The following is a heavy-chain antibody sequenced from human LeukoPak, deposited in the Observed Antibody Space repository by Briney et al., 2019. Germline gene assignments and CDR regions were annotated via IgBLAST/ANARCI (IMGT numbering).Heavy chain of an antibody. CDR1: GFTFRKYS. V-gene: IGHV3-21*01. D-gene: IGHD6-13*01. Sequence: GGSLRLSCGASGFTFRKYSMNWVRQAPGKGLEWVSSITSSSSEIHYADSVKGRFTISRDNTKNSLYLQMNSLRAEDTAVYYCARVYSSSWHFDYWGQGTLVTVSS. J-gene: IGHJ4*02. CDR3: ARVYSSSWHFDY. CDR2: ITSSSSEI.